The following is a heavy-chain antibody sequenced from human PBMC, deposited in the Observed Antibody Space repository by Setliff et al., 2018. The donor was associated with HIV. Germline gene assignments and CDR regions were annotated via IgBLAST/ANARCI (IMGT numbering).Heavy chain of an antibody. Sequence: PSETLSLTCTVSGVSISSTTYYWGWVRQSPGKGLEWIATIYYDGATYYSPSLKSRLTLSIDTSNKQFSLRLTSVTAADTAVYYCARYHYGVDWFDPWGQGTLVTVSS. CDR2: IYYDGAT. J-gene: IGHJ5*02. CDR1: GVSISSTTYY. V-gene: IGHV4-39*07. CDR3: ARYHYGVDWFDP. D-gene: IGHD3-10*01.